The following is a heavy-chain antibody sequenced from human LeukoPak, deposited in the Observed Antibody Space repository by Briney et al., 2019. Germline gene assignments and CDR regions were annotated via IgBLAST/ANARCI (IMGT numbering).Heavy chain of an antibody. Sequence: PGGTLRLSCAASGFTFSSYGMSWVRQAPGKGLEWVSAISGSGGSTYYADSVKGRFTISRDNSKNTLYLQMNSLRAEDTAVYYCAKAAINDYGGYYYYYYMDVWGKGTTVTISS. CDR2: ISGSGGST. D-gene: IGHD4-23*01. CDR3: AKAAINDYGGYYYYYYMDV. V-gene: IGHV3-23*01. J-gene: IGHJ6*03. CDR1: GFTFSSYG.